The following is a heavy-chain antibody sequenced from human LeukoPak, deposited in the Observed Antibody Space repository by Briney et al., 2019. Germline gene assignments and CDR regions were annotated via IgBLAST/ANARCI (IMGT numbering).Heavy chain of an antibody. CDR1: GFTFSDYY. D-gene: IGHD2-2*01. J-gene: IGHJ4*02. V-gene: IGHV3-11*06. CDR3: ARVEGDCSSTSCYLFDY. Sequence: GGSLRLSCAASGFTFSDYYMSWIRQAPGKGLEWVSYISSSSSYTNYADSVKGRFTISRDNAKNSLYLQMNSLRAEDTAAYYCARVEGDCSSTSCYLFDYWGQGTLVTVSS. CDR2: ISSSSSYT.